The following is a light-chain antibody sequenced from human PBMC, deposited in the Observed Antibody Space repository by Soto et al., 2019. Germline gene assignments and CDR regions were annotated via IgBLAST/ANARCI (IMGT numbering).Light chain of an antibody. V-gene: IGKV3-20*01. CDR1: ESVSSNF. CDR3: QQYGNSPSWT. Sequence: EIVFTQSQGTLSLSPGERAALSCRASESVSSNFLAWYQQKPGQAPRLLIYGASSRATGFPDRFSGSGSGTDFTLTISRLEPEDFAVYYCQQYGNSPSWTFGQGTKVDI. J-gene: IGKJ1*01. CDR2: GAS.